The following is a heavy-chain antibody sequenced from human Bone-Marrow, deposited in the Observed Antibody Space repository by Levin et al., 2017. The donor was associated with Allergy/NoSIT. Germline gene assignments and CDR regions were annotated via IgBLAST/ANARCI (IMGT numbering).Heavy chain of an antibody. J-gene: IGHJ5*02. V-gene: IGHV3-30*03. D-gene: IGHD2-2*01. Sequence: AGGSLRLSCVVSGFTFSSYGMYWVRQAPGKGLEWVTFISNDGSNKYYADSVKGRFTISRDNSKNTLYLQMSSLRAEDTAVYYCVSDIIVVPAAYWFDPWGQGTLVTVSS. CDR2: ISNDGSNK. CDR3: VSDIIVVPAAYWFDP. CDR1: GFTFSSYG.